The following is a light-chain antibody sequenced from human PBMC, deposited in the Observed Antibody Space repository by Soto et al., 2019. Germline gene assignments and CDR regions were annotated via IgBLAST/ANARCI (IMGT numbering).Light chain of an antibody. V-gene: IGLV1-51*01. CDR2: DND. CDR3: GTWDRSLTAGV. J-gene: IGLJ2*01. CDR1: TSNIGSSY. Sequence: QSVLTQPPSVSAAPGQKVSISCSGSTSNIGSSYVSWYQQLPGTAPKRFIYDNDKRPSEIPDRFSGSKSCKSATLDITGLETGDEADYYCGTWDRSLTAGVFGGGTKLTVL.